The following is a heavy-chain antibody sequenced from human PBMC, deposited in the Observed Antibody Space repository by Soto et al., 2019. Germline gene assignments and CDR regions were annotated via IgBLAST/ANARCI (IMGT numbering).Heavy chain of an antibody. D-gene: IGHD4-17*01. CDR1: GGSISSYY. V-gene: IGHV4-59*01. CDR2: IYYSGST. CDR3: ATLRSGHSYGDYVN. Sequence: KPSETLSLTCTVSGGSISSYYWSWIRQPPGKGLEWIGYIYYSGSTNYNPSLKSRVTISVDTSKNQFSLKLSSVTAADTAVYYCATLRSGHSYGDYVNWGQGTLVTVSS. J-gene: IGHJ4*02.